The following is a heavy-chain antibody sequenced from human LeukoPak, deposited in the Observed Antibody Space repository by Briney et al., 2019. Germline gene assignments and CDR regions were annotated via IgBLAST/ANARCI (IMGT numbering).Heavy chain of an antibody. CDR3: ARAPYSRPFFDY. J-gene: IGHJ4*02. V-gene: IGHV4-59*08. Sequence: PSGTLSLTCTVSGGSIRSYHWSWIRQPPGKGLEGIGYIYYSGSTNYNPSLKSRVSIAIDTSKNQYSLRLSSVTAADTAVYYCARAPYSRPFFDYWGQGTLVTVSS. CDR2: IYYSGST. D-gene: IGHD6-13*01. CDR1: GGSIRSYH.